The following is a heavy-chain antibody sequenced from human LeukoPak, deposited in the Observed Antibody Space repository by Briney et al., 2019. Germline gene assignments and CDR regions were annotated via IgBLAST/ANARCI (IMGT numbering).Heavy chain of an antibody. D-gene: IGHD1-26*01. CDR1: GYTFTSYD. Sequence: ASVKVSCKASGYTFTSYDINWVRQATGQGLEWMGWMNPNSGNTGYAQKFQGRVTMTRNTSISTAYMELSSLRSEDTAVYYCARGPWYSGSYEHNWFDPWGQGTLVTVSS. CDR2: MNPNSGNT. J-gene: IGHJ5*02. CDR3: ARGPWYSGSYEHNWFDP. V-gene: IGHV1-8*01.